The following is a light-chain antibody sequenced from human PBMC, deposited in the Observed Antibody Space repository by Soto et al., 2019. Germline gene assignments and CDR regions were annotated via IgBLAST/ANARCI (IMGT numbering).Light chain of an antibody. CDR3: QQYGSSPGT. Sequence: EIVLTQSPATLSLSPGERATLSCRASQSLSSNFLAWYQQKPGQPPRLLIYDSSTRATGFPDRFSGSGSGTDFTLTIIRLEPEDFAVYYCQQYGSSPGTFGGGTKVEIK. CDR2: DSS. J-gene: IGKJ4*01. V-gene: IGKV3-20*01. CDR1: QSLSSNF.